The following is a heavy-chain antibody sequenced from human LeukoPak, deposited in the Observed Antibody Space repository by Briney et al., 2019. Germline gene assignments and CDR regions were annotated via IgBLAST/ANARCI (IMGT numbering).Heavy chain of an antibody. V-gene: IGHV4-59*11. Sequence: SETLSLTCTVSGGSISSHYWSWIRQPPGKGLEWIGYIFYSGSTNYNPSLKSRVTISVDRSKNQFSLKLNSVTAADTAVYYCARGASDYDILTGYIPAPFDYWGQGTLVTVSS. D-gene: IGHD3-9*01. CDR3: ARGASDYDILTGYIPAPFDY. J-gene: IGHJ4*02. CDR1: GGSISSHY. CDR2: IFYSGST.